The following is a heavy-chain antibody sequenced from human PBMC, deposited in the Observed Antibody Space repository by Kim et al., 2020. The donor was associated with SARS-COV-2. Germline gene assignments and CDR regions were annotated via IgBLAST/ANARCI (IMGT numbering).Heavy chain of an antibody. CDR1: GYTFTNNT. D-gene: IGHD3-3*01. Sequence: ASVKVSCKASGYTFTNNTMNWVRQAPGQGLEWMGWINTNTGNPTYAQGFTGRFVFSLDTSVSTAYLQITSLKAEDTAVYYCARSRENDFWTGYPYYFDYWGQGTLVTVSS. CDR3: ARSRENDFWTGYPYYFDY. J-gene: IGHJ4*02. V-gene: IGHV7-4-1*02. CDR2: INTNTGNP.